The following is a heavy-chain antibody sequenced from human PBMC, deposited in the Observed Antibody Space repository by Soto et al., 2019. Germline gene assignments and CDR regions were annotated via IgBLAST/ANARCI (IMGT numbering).Heavy chain of an antibody. CDR3: ARDGGSSCKTYYSCGMDV. J-gene: IGHJ6*02. D-gene: IGHD6-13*01. CDR1: GYTFTRYG. V-gene: IGHV1-18*04. Sequence: ASVKVSCKASGYTFTRYGISWARQAPGQGLEWMGWISAYNGNTNYAQKLQGRVTMTTDTSTSTAYMELRSLRSDDTAVYYCARDGGSSCKTYYSCGMDVWDQGTTVTVSS. CDR2: ISAYNGNT.